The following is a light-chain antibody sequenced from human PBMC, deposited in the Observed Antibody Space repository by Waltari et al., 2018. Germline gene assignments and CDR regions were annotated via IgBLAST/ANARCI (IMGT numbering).Light chain of an antibody. V-gene: IGKV1-5*03. CDR2: QAS. CDR1: QSISSW. J-gene: IGKJ2*01. Sequence: DIQMTQSPSTLSASVGDRVTITCRASQSISSWLAWYQTKPGKPPTLLIYQASSLESGVPSRCSGSGSGTEFTLTISILQPDDFATYYCQQYNSYSFGQGTKLEIK. CDR3: QQYNSYS.